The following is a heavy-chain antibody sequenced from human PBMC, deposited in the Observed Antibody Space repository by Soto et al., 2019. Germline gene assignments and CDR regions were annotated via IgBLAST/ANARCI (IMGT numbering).Heavy chain of an antibody. J-gene: IGHJ2*01. CDR2: ISYDGSNK. D-gene: IGHD4-17*01. CDR1: GFTFSSYG. V-gene: IGHV3-30*18. Sequence: QVQLVESGGGVVQPGRSLRLSCAASGFTFSSYGMHWVRQAPGKGLEWVAVISYDGSNKYYADSVKGRFTISRDNSKNTLYLQMNSLRAEDTAVYYCAKEMTTVGDSYWDFDLWGRGTLVTVSS. CDR3: AKEMTTVGDSYWDFDL.